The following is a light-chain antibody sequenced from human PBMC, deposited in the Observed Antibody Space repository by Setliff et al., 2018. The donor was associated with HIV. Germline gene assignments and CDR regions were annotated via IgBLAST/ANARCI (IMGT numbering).Light chain of an antibody. V-gene: IGLV3-21*04. J-gene: IGLJ1*01. CDR3: QVWDSSSDHPV. Sequence: LTQPPSVSVAPGKTARITCGGNNIGSKSVHWYQQKPGQAPVLVIYYDSDRPSGIPERFSGSNSGNTATLTISRVEAGDEADYYCQVWDSSSDHPVFGTGTKV. CDR2: YDS. CDR1: NIGSKS.